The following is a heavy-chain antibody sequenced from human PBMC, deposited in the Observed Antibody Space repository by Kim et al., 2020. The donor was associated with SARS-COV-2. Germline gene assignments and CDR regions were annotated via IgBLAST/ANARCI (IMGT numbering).Heavy chain of an antibody. J-gene: IGHJ3*02. Sequence: DSVKGRFTISRDNSKNTLYLQMNSLRAEDTAVYYCAKKDGGYQLKDAFDIWGQGTMVTVSS. V-gene: IGHV3-23*01. D-gene: IGHD5-12*01. CDR3: AKKDGGYQLKDAFDI.